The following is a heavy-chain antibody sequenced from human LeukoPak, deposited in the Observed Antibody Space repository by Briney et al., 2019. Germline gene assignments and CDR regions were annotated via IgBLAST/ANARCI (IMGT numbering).Heavy chain of an antibody. Sequence: GGSLRLSCAGSGFTFSSYGMSWVRQAPGKGLEWVSAIRGTGTSTSVKGRFTISRDNSKNTLYLQINSLRPDDTAVYHCAKEIWPTVTIPGRTYFDYWGQGALVTVSS. CDR1: GFTFSSYG. CDR2: IRGTGTST. J-gene: IGHJ4*02. D-gene: IGHD4-17*01. V-gene: IGHV3-23*01. CDR3: AKEIWPTVTIPGRTYFDY.